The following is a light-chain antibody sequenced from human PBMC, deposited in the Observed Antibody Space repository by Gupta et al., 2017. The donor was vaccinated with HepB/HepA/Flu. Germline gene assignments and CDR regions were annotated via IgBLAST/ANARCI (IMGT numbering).Light chain of an antibody. V-gene: IGLV2-8*01. Sequence: QSALTQPPSASGSPGQSVTISCTGTSSDVGGYNFVSWYQQHPGKAPKLSIYEVNKRPSGVPDRFSGSKSGNTASLTVSGLQAEDEADYYCSSFAGGNRVFGGGTKLTGL. CDR1: SSDVGGYNF. CDR3: SSFAGGNRV. CDR2: EVN. J-gene: IGLJ2*01.